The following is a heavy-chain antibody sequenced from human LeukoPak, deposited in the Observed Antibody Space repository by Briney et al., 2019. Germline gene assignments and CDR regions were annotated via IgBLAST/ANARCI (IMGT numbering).Heavy chain of an antibody. CDR1: GFTFSSYS. Sequence: PGGSLRLSCAVSGFTFSSYSMNWVRQAPGKGLEWVSDISRSSTTIYYADSVKGRFTVSRDNAKNSLYLQMNSLRAEDTAVYYCARASAFWPSHYFDYWGQGTLVTVSS. V-gene: IGHV3-48*01. CDR3: ARASAFWPSHYFDY. D-gene: IGHD3-3*01. J-gene: IGHJ4*02. CDR2: ISRSSTTI.